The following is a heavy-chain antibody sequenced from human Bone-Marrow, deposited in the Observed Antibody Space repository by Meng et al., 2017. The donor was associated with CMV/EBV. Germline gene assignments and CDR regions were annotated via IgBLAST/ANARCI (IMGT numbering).Heavy chain of an antibody. V-gene: IGHV3-23*01. D-gene: IGHD2-2*01. CDR3: AKVSTSCQKNYYYYYYGMDV. CDR1: GFTFSSYA. J-gene: IGHJ6*02. CDR2: ISGSGGST. Sequence: GESLKISCAASGFTFSSYAMSWVRQAPGKGLEWVSAISGSGGSTYYADSVKGRFTISRDNSKNTLYLQMNSLRAEDTAVYYRAKVSTSCQKNYYYYYYGMDVWGQGTTVTVSS.